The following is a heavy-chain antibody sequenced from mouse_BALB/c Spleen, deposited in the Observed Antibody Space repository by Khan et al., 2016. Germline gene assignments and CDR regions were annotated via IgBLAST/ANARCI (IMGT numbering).Heavy chain of an antibody. Sequence: EVQLQESGPGLVKPSQSLSLTYTVTGYSITSDYAWNWIRQFPGNKLEWMGYISYFGITSYNPSLKSRISITRDTSKNQFFLQLNSVTSEDSATYYCARSKYDFDYWGQGTTLTVSS. J-gene: IGHJ2*01. CDR2: ISYFGIT. CDR3: ARSKYDFDY. V-gene: IGHV3-2*02. CDR1: GYSITSDYA.